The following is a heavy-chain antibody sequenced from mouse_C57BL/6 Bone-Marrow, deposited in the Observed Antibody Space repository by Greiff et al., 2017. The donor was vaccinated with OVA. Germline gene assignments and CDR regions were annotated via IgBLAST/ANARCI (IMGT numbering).Heavy chain of an antibody. CDR1: GFTFSSYA. CDR3: ARDRAITTVVATDFDY. CDR2: ISDGGSYT. J-gene: IGHJ2*01. V-gene: IGHV5-4*01. D-gene: IGHD1-1*01. Sequence: EVKVVESGGGLVKPGGSLQLSCAASGFTFSSYAMSWVRQTPEKRLEWVATISDGGSYTYYPDNVKGRFTISIDNAKNNLYLQMSHLKSEDTAMYYCARDRAITTVVATDFDYWGQGTTLTVSS.